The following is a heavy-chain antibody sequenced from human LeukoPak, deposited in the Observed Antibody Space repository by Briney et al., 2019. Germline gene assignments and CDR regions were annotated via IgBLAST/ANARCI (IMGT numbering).Heavy chain of an antibody. J-gene: IGHJ6*04. V-gene: IGHV1-58*01. CDR2: IVVGSGNT. CDR3: AAVLLWFGESSYGMDV. D-gene: IGHD3-10*01. CDR1: GFTFTSSA. Sequence: SVKVSCKASGFTFTSSAVQWVRQARGQRLEWIGWIVVGSGNTNYARKFQERVTITRDMSTSTAYMELSSLRSEDTAVYYCAAVLLWFGESSYGMDVWGKGTTVTVSS.